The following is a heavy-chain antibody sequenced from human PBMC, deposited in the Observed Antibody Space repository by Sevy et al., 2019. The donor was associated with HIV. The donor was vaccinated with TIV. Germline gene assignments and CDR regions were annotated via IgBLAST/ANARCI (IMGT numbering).Heavy chain of an antibody. CDR1: GGSISSYY. D-gene: IGHD6-19*01. CDR3: ASSIAVAGTAYYYYGMDV. V-gene: IGHV4-59*01. CDR2: IYYSGST. J-gene: IGHJ6*02. Sequence: SETLSLTCTVSGGSISSYYWSWIRQPPGKGLEWIGYIYYSGSTNYNPSLKSRVTISVDTSKNQFSLKLSSVTAADTAVYYCASSIAVAGTAYYYYGMDVWGQGTTVTVSS.